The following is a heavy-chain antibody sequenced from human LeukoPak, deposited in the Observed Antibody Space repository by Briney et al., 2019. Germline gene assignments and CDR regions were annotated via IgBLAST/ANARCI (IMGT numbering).Heavy chain of an antibody. CDR3: ARPATGYCSSAGCHWDS. D-gene: IGHD2-2*01. J-gene: IGHJ4*02. Sequence: GGSLRLSCAASGFTFSTHGMCWVRQAPGKGLEWVSSISASSNFIHYAESVKGRFTISRDNAKNSLYLQMNSLGAQDTAVYYCARPATGYCSSAGCHWDSWGQGTLVTVSS. CDR1: GFTFSTHG. V-gene: IGHV3-21*01. CDR2: ISASSNFI.